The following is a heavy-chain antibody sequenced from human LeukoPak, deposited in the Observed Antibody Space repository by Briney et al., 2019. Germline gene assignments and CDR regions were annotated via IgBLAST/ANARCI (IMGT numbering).Heavy chain of an antibody. V-gene: IGHV3-11*01. D-gene: IGHD5-12*01. CDR1: GFTFSDYY. CDR2: ISSSGSTI. Sequence: GGSLRLSCAASGFTFSDYYMSWIRQAPGKGLEWVSYISSSGSTIYYADSVKGRFTISRDNAKNSLYLQMNSLRAEDTAVYYCARAISSDYEDYFDYWGQGTLVTVSS. CDR3: ARAISSDYEDYFDY. J-gene: IGHJ4*02.